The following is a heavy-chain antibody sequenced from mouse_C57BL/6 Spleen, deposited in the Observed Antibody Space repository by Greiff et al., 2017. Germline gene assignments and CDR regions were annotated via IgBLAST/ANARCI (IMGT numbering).Heavy chain of an antibody. Sequence: EVQLQQSGPELVKPGASVKMSCKASGYTFTDYNMHWVKQSPGQSLEWIGYIYPNNGGTNYNQKFKGKATLTVNKSSSTAYMELRSLTSEDSAVYYCARCGGLPFAYWGQGTLVTVSA. V-gene: IGHV1-22*01. CDR3: ARCGGLPFAY. CDR2: IYPNNGGT. J-gene: IGHJ3*01. CDR1: GYTFTDYN. D-gene: IGHD2-4*01.